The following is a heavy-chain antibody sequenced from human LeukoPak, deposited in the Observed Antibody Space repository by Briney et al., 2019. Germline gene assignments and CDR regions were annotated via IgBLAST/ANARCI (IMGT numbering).Heavy chain of an antibody. CDR2: IWYDGSNK. CDR3: ARGGRGYDILTGYYVSLGYYYYGMDV. Sequence: PGGSLRLSCAASGFTFSSYGMHWVRQAPGKGLEWVAVIWYDGSNKYYADSVKGRFTISRDNSKNTLYLQMNSLRAEDTAVYYCARGGRGYDILTGYYVSLGYYYYGMDVWGQGTTVTVYS. D-gene: IGHD3-9*01. CDR1: GFTFSSYG. J-gene: IGHJ6*02. V-gene: IGHV3-33*01.